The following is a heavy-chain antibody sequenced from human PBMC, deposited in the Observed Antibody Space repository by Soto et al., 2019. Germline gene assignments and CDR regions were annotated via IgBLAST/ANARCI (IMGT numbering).Heavy chain of an antibody. CDR3: TRDRPGPQHYFDY. D-gene: IGHD6-6*01. Sequence: SETLSLTCTVSGGSIRSYYWSWIRQPPGKGLEWIGYIYYSGSTNYNPSLRSRVTISVDTSKNQFSLKLNSVTAEDTAIYYCTRDRPGPQHYFDYWGQGNMVTVSS. CDR1: GGSIRSYY. J-gene: IGHJ4*02. V-gene: IGHV4-59*12. CDR2: IYYSGST.